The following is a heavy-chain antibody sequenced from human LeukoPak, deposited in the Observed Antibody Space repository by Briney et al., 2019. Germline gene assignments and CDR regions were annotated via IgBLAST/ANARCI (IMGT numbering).Heavy chain of an antibody. J-gene: IGHJ4*02. CDR2: IYYSGST. CDR3: AGEQQLITNFDY. CDR1: GGSISSSSYY. V-gene: IGHV4-39*07. Sequence: SETLSLTCTVSGGSISSSSYYWGWIRQPPGKGLEWIGSIYYSGSTYYNPSLKSRVTISVDTSKNQFSLKLSSVTAADTAVYYCAGEQQLITNFDYWGQGTLVTVSS. D-gene: IGHD6-13*01.